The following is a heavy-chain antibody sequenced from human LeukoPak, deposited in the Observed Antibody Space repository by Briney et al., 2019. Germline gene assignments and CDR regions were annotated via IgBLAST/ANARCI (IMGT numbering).Heavy chain of an antibody. CDR2: ISSSGSTK. V-gene: IGHV3-11*01. CDR3: ARTRKNYYDSSGLFDD. Sequence: PGGSLRLSCAASGFTFSDYYMSWIRQAPGKGLEGVSYISSSGSTKYSADSVKGRFTISRDNAKNSLFLQMKSLGAEDTAVYYCARTRKNYYDSSGLFDDGGQGTLVTVSS. J-gene: IGHJ4*02. CDR1: GFTFSDYY. D-gene: IGHD3-22*01.